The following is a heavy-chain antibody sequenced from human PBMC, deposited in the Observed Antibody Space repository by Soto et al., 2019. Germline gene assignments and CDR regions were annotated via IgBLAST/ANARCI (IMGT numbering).Heavy chain of an antibody. J-gene: IGHJ1*01. CDR2: IDPSDSYT. CDR3: ARTPLDYSNYAVEYFQH. CDR1: GYSFTSYW. V-gene: IGHV5-10-1*01. Sequence: PGESLKISCKGSGYSFTSYWISWVRQMPGKGLEWMGRIDPSDSYTNYSPSFQGHVTISADKSISTAYLQWSSLKASDTAMYYCARTPLDYSNYAVEYFQHWGQGTLVTVSS. D-gene: IGHD4-4*01.